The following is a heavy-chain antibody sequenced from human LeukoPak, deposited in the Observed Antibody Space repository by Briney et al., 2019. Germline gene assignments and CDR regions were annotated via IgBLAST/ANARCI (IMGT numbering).Heavy chain of an antibody. CDR2: IKQDGSEK. CDR3: ARERGRDVLRFLEWPYYYYYYMDV. D-gene: IGHD3-3*01. J-gene: IGHJ6*03. Sequence: GGSLRLSCAASGFTFSSYWMSWVRQAPGKGLEWVANIKQDGSEKYYVDSVKGRFTISRDNAKNSLYLQMNSLRAEDTAVYDCARERGRDVLRFLEWPYYYYYYMDVWGKGTTVTVSS. CDR1: GFTFSSYW. V-gene: IGHV3-7*01.